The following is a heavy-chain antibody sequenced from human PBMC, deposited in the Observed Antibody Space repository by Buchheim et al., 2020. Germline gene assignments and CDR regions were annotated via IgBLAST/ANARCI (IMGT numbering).Heavy chain of an antibody. CDR1: GFTFSSYW. J-gene: IGHJ6*02. V-gene: IGHV3-7*01. CDR2: IKQDGSEK. D-gene: IGHD6-6*01. Sequence: EVQLLESGGGLVQPGGSLRLSCAASGFTFSSYWMSWVRQAPGKGLEWVANIKQDGSEKYYVDSVKGRFTISSDNAKHSLYLQMNSLRAEDTAVYYCARDRPGLKQLPSYYYYYGMDVWGQGTT. CDR3: ARDRPGLKQLPSYYYYYGMDV.